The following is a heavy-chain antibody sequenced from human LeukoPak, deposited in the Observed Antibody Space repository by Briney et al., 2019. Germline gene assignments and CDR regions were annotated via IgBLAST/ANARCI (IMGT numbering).Heavy chain of an antibody. CDR2: ISSSSSTI. CDR1: GFTFSSYS. J-gene: IGHJ3*02. V-gene: IGHV3-48*02. Sequence: GGSLRLSCAASGFTFSSYSMNWVRQAPGKGLEWVSYISSSSSTIYYADSVKGRFTISRDNAKNSLYLQMNSLRDEATPVYYGASLLCNGATCPWAFDIWGQGTMVTVSS. D-gene: IGHD2-15*01. CDR3: ASLLCNGATCPWAFDI.